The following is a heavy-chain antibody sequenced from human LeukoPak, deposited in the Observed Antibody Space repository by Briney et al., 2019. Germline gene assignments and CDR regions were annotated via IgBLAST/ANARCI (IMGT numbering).Heavy chain of an antibody. V-gene: IGHV2-5*02. J-gene: IGHJ4*02. D-gene: IGHD5-12*01. Sequence: SGPTLAKPTQTLTLTCTFSEFSLSTSGVGVGWIRQPPGKALEWLALIYWDDDKRYSPSLKSRLTITKDTSKNQVVLTMTNMDPVDTATYYCAHRPDSGYDLPPEFDYWGQGTLVTVSS. CDR2: IYWDDDK. CDR1: EFSLSTSGVG. CDR3: AHRPDSGYDLPPEFDY.